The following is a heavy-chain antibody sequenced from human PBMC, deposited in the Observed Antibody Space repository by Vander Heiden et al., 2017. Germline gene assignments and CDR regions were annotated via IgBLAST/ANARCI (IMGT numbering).Heavy chain of an antibody. J-gene: IGHJ4*02. Sequence: TTDYAAPVKGRFTISRDDSKNTLYLQMNSLKTEDTAVYYCTSSGFSYDFDYWGQGTLVTVSS. D-gene: IGHD6-19*01. CDR2: TT. CDR3: TSSGFSYDFDY. V-gene: IGHV3-15*01.